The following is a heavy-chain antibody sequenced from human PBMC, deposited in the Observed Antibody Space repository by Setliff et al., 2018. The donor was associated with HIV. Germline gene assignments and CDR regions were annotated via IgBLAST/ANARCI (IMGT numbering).Heavy chain of an antibody. Sequence: ASVKVSCKPSGYTFTNYDINWVRQAAGQGLEWMGWMNPDSRNTGYAQRFEGSATVTWDTSISTAYMELNNVKFEDTAIYYCARARTDYYDRRRRSHYYIDVWARGATVTVSS. D-gene: IGHD3-22*01. CDR2: MNPDSRNT. J-gene: IGHJ6*03. CDR3: ARARTDYYDRRRRSHYYIDV. CDR1: GYTFTNYD. V-gene: IGHV1-8*02.